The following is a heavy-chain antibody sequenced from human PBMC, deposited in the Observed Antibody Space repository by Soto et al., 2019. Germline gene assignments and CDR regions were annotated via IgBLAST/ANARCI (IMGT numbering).Heavy chain of an antibody. CDR3: AGGVSGWMNYDSSGYPVYFDY. Sequence: SETLSLTCTVSGGSISSGGYYWSWIRQHPGKGLEWIGYIYYSGSTYYNPSLKSRVTISVDTSKNQFSLKLSSVTAADTAVYYCAGGVSGWMNYDSSGYPVYFDYWGQGTLVTVSS. D-gene: IGHD3-22*01. CDR2: IYYSGST. V-gene: IGHV4-31*03. J-gene: IGHJ4*02. CDR1: GGSISSGGYY.